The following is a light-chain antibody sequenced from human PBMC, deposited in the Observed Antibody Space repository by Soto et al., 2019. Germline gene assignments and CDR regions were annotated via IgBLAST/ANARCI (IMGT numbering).Light chain of an antibody. CDR1: QSVSSSY. CDR2: GAS. J-gene: IGKJ5*01. CDR3: RQYGNSLIT. Sequence: EIVLTQSPGTLSLSPGERATLSCRASQSVSSSYLAWYQQKPGQAPRLLIHGASSRATGIPDRFSGSGSGTDFTLTISRLEPEDFAVYYCRQYGNSLITFGQGTRLEIK. V-gene: IGKV3-20*01.